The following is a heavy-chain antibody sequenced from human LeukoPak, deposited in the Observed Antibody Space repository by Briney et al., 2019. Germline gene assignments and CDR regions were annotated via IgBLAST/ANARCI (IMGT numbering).Heavy chain of an antibody. Sequence: GGSLRLSCAASGFSFSSYAMSWVRQAPGKGVEWVSAISGSGDSAHYADSVKGRFTISRDNSKNTLYLHMNSLRAEDTALYFCAKMRGWELPRFDYWGQGTLVTVSS. CDR2: ISGSGDSA. J-gene: IGHJ4*02. V-gene: IGHV3-23*01. CDR3: AKMRGWELPRFDY. D-gene: IGHD1-26*01. CDR1: GFSFSSYA.